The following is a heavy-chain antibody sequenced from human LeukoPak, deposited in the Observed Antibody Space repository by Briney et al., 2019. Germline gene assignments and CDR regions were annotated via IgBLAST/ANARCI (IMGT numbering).Heavy chain of an antibody. Sequence: GGSLRLSCAASGFTFSSYSMNWVRQAPGKGLEWVSSISSSSSYIYHADSVKGRFTISRDNAKNSLYLQMNSLRAEDTAVCYCARDLMRTWGQGTLVTVSS. CDR3: ARDLMRT. CDR2: ISSSSSYI. CDR1: GFTFSSYS. J-gene: IGHJ5*02. V-gene: IGHV3-21*01. D-gene: IGHD3-16*01.